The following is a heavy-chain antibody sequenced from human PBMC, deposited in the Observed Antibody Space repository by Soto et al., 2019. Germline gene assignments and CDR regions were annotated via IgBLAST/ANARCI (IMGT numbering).Heavy chain of an antibody. Sequence: PGGSLRLSCAASGFTFSNYGIHWVRQAPGKGLEWVAVSWYDGSNKYYAESVKGRFTISRDNSKSTLYLQMNIRRFEDTAMYYCARAPKAVDSRDYWRLGTLVTVSS. CDR2: SWYDGSNK. CDR3: ARAPKAVDSRDY. D-gene: IGHD6-19*01. V-gene: IGHV3-33*01. CDR1: GFTFSNYG. J-gene: IGHJ4*02.